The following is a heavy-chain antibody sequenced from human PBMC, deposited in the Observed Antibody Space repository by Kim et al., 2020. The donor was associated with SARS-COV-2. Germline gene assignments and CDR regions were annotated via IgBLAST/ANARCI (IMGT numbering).Heavy chain of an antibody. Sequence: GGSLRLSCAASGFTFRSYTINWVRQAPGKGLEWISYVSSVNGYIYYADSVKGRFTSSRDNAKNSVYLQMNSLRAEDTAVYYCTIDSSMVRFDYWGQGTLVTVSS. D-gene: IGHD3-10*01. CDR2: VSSVNGYI. V-gene: IGHV3-21*06. CDR3: TIDSSMVRFDY. CDR1: GFTFRSYT. J-gene: IGHJ4*02.